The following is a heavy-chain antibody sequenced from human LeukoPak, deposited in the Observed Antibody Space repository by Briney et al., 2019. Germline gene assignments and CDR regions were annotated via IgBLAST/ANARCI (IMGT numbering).Heavy chain of an antibody. CDR3: ARGPPGYDFWSGYYTRSWFDP. V-gene: IGHV1-8*03. Sequence: ASVKVSCKASGYTFTSYDIYWVRQATGQGLERMGWMNPNSGNTGYAQKFQGRVTITRNTSISTAYMELSSLRSEDTAVYYCARGPPGYDFWSGYYTRSWFDPWGQGTLVTVSS. CDR1: GYTFTSYD. D-gene: IGHD3-3*01. CDR2: MNPNSGNT. J-gene: IGHJ5*02.